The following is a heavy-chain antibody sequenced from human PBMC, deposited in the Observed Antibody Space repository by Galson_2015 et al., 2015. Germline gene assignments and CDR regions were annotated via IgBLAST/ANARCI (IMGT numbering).Heavy chain of an antibody. CDR3: ARVGIPSYYMDA. Sequence: TLSLTCTVSGGSVSSGGYYWSWIRQHPGKGLEWIGHIYYSGSTYYKPSLKSLVIISVDTSKNQFSLKLSSATAADTAVYYCARVGIPSYYMDAWGKGTTVTVSS. CDR1: GGSVSSGGYY. D-gene: IGHD2-21*01. CDR2: IYYSGST. V-gene: IGHV4-31*01. J-gene: IGHJ6*03.